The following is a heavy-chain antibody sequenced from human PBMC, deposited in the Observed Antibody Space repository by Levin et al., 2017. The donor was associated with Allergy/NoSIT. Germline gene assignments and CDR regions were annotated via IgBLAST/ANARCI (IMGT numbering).Heavy chain of an antibody. Sequence: GGSLRLSCAASGFTFSNAWMSWVRQAPGKGLEWVGRIKSKTDGGTTDYAAPVKGRFTISRDDSKNTLYLQMNSLKTEDTAVYYCTTAVGRWQWLTPFDYWGQGTLVTVSS. CDR1: GFTFSNAW. V-gene: IGHV3-15*01. CDR2: IKSKTDGGTT. D-gene: IGHD6-19*01. J-gene: IGHJ4*02. CDR3: TTAVGRWQWLTPFDY.